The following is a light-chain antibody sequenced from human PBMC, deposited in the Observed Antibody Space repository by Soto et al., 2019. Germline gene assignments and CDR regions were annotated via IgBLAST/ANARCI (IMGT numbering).Light chain of an antibody. CDR1: QSIRNY. J-gene: IGKJ2*01. Sequence: DIQMTQSPSSLSASVGDRVTITCRASQSIRNYVNWYQQKPGTAPKFLIYVASTLQSGVTSRFSGSGSGPDFTLTISSLQPEDFATYYCQQSYSPPYTFGPGTKLEI. CDR3: QQSYSPPYT. V-gene: IGKV1-39*01. CDR2: VAS.